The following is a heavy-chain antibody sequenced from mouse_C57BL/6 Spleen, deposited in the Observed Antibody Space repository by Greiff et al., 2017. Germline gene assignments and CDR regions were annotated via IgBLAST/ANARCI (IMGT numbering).Heavy chain of an antibody. CDR1: GFTFSSYT. D-gene: IGHD1-1*01. J-gene: IGHJ2*01. CDR3: ARHERFITTVVEYFDY. V-gene: IGHV5-9*01. CDR2: ISGGGGNT. Sequence: EVKLMESGGGLVKPGGSLKLSCAASGFTFSSYTMSWVRQTPEKRLEWVATISGGGGNTYYPDSVKGRFTISRDNAKNTLYLQMSSLRSEDTALYYCARHERFITTVVEYFDYWGQGTTLTVSS.